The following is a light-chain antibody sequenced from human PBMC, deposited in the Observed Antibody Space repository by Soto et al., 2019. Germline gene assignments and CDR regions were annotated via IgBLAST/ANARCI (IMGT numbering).Light chain of an antibody. CDR3: LQDYNYPWT. Sequence: IQMTQSPSTLSASVEDRVTITCPASQSFNTWLAWYQQKQGKAPNLLIYAASTLQIGVPSRFSGSGSGTDFTLTISSLQPEDFATYYCLQDYNYPWTFGQGTKVDIK. V-gene: IGKV1-6*01. CDR2: AAS. J-gene: IGKJ1*01. CDR1: QSFNTW.